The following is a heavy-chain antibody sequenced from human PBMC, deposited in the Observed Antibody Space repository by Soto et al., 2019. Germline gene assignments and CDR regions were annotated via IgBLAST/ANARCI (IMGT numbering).Heavy chain of an antibody. D-gene: IGHD3-16*01. CDR3: IMDQY. J-gene: IGHJ4*02. CDR2: IKQDGSER. Sequence: DVQLVESGGDLVQPGGSLRLSCGASGFICSSCWMSWVRQAPGKGLEWVANIKQDGSERHYVDSVEGRFTISRDTAKNSMYLQMNSLRAENTAIYYGIMDQYWGQGTLVSVSS. CDR1: GFICSSCW. V-gene: IGHV3-7*02.